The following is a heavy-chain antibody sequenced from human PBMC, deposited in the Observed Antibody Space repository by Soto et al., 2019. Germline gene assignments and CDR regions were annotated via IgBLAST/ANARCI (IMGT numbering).Heavy chain of an antibody. Sequence: GGSLRLSCAASGFTFSSYGMHWVRQAPGKGLEWVAVISYDGSNKYYADSVKGRFTISRDNSKNTLYLQMNSLRAEDTAVYYCATMRRVIPNFDYWGQGTLVTV. CDR3: ATMRRVIPNFDY. V-gene: IGHV3-30*03. D-gene: IGHD3-16*02. CDR1: GFTFSSYG. J-gene: IGHJ4*02. CDR2: ISYDGSNK.